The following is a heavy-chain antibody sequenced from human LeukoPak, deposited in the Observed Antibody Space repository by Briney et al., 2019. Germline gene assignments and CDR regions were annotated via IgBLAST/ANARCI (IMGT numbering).Heavy chain of an antibody. D-gene: IGHD6-13*01. J-gene: IGHJ4*02. V-gene: IGHV4-59*02. CDR1: GGSVSDYY. Sequence: SETLSLTCTISGGSVSDYYWSWIRQSPGKGLEWIGYIYHTGSTSYSPSLKSRVTISADTSQNQFSLKLSSVTAADTAVYYCARAVAAAGDFDYWGQGTLVTVSS. CDR3: ARAVAAAGDFDY. CDR2: IYHTGST.